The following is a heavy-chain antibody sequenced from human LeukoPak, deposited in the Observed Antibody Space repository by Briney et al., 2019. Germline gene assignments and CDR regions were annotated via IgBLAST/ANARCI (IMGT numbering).Heavy chain of an antibody. CDR1: GGSISSSFYY. Sequence: SETLSLTCTVSGGSISSSFYYWGWFRQPPGKGLEWIGSIYHSGSTYYNPSLKSRVTISVDTSKNQFSLKLSSVTAADTAVYYCALRNWDNWFDPWGQGTLVTVSS. D-gene: IGHD1-1*01. CDR2: IYHSGST. CDR3: ALRNWDNWFDP. J-gene: IGHJ5*02. V-gene: IGHV4-39*07.